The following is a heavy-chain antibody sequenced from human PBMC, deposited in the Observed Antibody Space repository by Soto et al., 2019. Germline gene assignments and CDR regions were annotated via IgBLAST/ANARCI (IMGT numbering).Heavy chain of an antibody. V-gene: IGHV3-9*01. J-gene: IGHJ4*02. CDR1: GFTFNDHE. D-gene: IGHD3-3*01. Sequence: LRLSCAPPGFTFNDHELHSFRQAPWKVLEWVSSISWDSGIREYADSVKGRFTISRDNAKNSLYLEMDSLRADDTDLYYCAKDYNNYWSGYYAHWGQGSPVTV. CDR2: ISWDSGIR. CDR3: AKDYNNYWSGYYAH.